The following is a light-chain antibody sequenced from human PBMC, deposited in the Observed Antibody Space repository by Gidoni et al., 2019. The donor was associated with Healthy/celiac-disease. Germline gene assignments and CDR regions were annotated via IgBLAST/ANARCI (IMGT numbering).Light chain of an antibody. Sequence: DIQMNQSPSTLSASVGDRVTITCRASQSISSWLAWYQQKPGKAPKLLIYDASRLESGVPSRFSGSGSGTEFTLTISSLQPDDFATYYCQQYNSYSPYTFXQXTKLEIK. CDR2: DAS. CDR3: QQYNSYSPYT. J-gene: IGKJ2*01. CDR1: QSISSW. V-gene: IGKV1-5*01.